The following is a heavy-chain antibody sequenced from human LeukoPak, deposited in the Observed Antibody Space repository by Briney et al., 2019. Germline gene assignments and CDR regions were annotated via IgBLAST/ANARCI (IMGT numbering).Heavy chain of an antibody. V-gene: IGHV1-2*02. CDR2: INPNSGGT. Sequence: ASVKVSCKASGYIFTGYYMHWVRQAPGQGLEWMGWINPNSGGTNYAQTFQGRVTMTRDTSISTAYMELSRLRSDDTAVYYCARVDYYDSSGYYYGSFDYWDQGTLVTVSS. J-gene: IGHJ4*02. CDR3: ARVDYYDSSGYYYGSFDY. D-gene: IGHD3-22*01. CDR1: GYIFTGYY.